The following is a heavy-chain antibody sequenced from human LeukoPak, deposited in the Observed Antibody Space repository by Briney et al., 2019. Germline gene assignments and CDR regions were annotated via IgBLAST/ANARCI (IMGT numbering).Heavy chain of an antibody. CDR3: ARDPRLTILGDAFDI. CDR2: IYTSGST. J-gene: IGHJ3*02. V-gene: IGHV4-61*02. Sequence: SETLSLTCTVSGGSISSGSYYWSWIRQPAGKGLEWIGRIYTSGSTNYNPSLKSRVTMSVDTSKNQFSLKLSSVTAADTAVYYCARDPRLTILGDAFDIWGQGTMVTVSS. CDR1: GGSISSGSYY. D-gene: IGHD3-3*01.